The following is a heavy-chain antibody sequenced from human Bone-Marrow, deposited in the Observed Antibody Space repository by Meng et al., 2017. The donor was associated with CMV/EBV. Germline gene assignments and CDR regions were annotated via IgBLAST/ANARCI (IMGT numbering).Heavy chain of an antibody. Sequence: SETLSLTCAVYGGSFSGYYWSWIRQPPGKGLEWIGEINHSGSTNYNPSLKSRVTISVDTSKNQFSLNLRSVTAADTAVYYCARVGQSHYDFWSGYYHDAFDIWGQGTMVTVSS. V-gene: IGHV4-34*01. D-gene: IGHD3-3*01. CDR1: GGSFSGYY. CDR3: ARVGQSHYDFWSGYYHDAFDI. CDR2: INHSGST. J-gene: IGHJ3*02.